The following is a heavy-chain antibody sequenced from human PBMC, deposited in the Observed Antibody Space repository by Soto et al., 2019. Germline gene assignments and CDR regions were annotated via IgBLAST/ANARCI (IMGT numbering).Heavy chain of an antibody. CDR3: AGGYGYYSAEYLEN. V-gene: IGHV4-4*02. J-gene: IGHJ1*01. D-gene: IGHD5-18*01. CDR2: IFHVGNT. Sequence: QVQLQESGPGLVKPSGTLSLTCAVSGGSISSRDWWIWVRQPPGKGLEWIGEIFHVGNTNYNPSLKSRITKSIDKSRTQFSLRLRSVTAADTAVYYCAGGYGYYSAEYLENWGQGTLVSVSS. CDR1: GGSISSRDW.